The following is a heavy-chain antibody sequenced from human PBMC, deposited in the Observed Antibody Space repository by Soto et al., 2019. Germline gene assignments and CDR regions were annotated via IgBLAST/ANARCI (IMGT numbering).Heavy chain of an antibody. J-gene: IGHJ3*02. D-gene: IGHD3-22*01. V-gene: IGHV3-21*01. CDR2: ISSSSSYI. Sequence: EVQLVESGGGLVKPGGSLRLSCAASGFTFSSYSMNWVRQAPGKGLEWVSSISSSSSYIYYVDSVKGRFTISRDNAKNSLYLQMNSLRAEDTAVYYCARGYYYDSSGYYYVHRDDAFDIWGQGTMVTVSS. CDR1: GFTFSSYS. CDR3: ARGYYYDSSGYYYVHRDDAFDI.